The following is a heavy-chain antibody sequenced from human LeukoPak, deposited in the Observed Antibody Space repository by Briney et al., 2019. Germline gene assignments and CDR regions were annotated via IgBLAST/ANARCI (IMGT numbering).Heavy chain of an antibody. V-gene: IGHV3-30*14. D-gene: IGHD1-26*01. CDR1: GFTFNTYA. CDR3: ARDLVGATLGYGMDV. CDR2: ISYDVNNK. Sequence: PGRSLRLSCAASGFTFNTYAMHWVRQAPGKGLEWVAVISYDVNNKYYTDSVKGRFTISRDNSKNTLYLQMNSLRAEDTAVYYCARDLVGATLGYGMDVWGQGTTVTVSS. J-gene: IGHJ6*02.